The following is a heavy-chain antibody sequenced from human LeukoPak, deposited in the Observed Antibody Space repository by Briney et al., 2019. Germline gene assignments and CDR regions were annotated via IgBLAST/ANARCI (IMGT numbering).Heavy chain of an antibody. V-gene: IGHV3-33*01. CDR3: ARDLEPGSGSYNYYYYYGMDV. J-gene: IGHJ6*02. Sequence: PGGSLRLSCAASGFTFSSYGMHWVRQAPGKGLEWVAVIWYDGSNKYYADSVKGRFTISRDNSKNTLYLQMNSLRAEDTAVYYCARDLEPGSGSYNYYYYYGMDVWGQGTTVTVSS. CDR1: GFTFSSYG. CDR2: IWYDGSNK. D-gene: IGHD3-10*01.